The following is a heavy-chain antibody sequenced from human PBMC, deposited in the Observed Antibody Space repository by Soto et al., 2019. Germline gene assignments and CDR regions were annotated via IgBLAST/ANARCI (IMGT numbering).Heavy chain of an antibody. D-gene: IGHD6-19*01. CDR1: GFTVGNNY. CDR2: MYSGGGT. CDR3: TTSPSVGV. Sequence: EVHLVESGGGLIQPGGSLRLSCAASGFTVGNNYMNWVRQAPGKGLEWVSLMYSGGGTYYADSVKGRFTMSRDSSTNTLYLLLSSLRAEDTAMYYCTTSPSVGVWGQGTTVTVSS. J-gene: IGHJ6*02. V-gene: IGHV3-53*01.